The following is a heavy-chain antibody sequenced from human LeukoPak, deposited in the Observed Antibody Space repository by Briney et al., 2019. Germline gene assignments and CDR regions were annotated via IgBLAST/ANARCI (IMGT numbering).Heavy chain of an antibody. Sequence: PSETLSLTCAVYGGSFSGYYWSWIRQPPGKGLEWIGEINHSGSTNYNPSLKSRVTISVDTSKNQFSLKLSSVTAADTAVYYCARGALDGYQLLYLCWFDPWGQGTMVTVSS. CDR1: GGSFSGYY. CDR2: INHSGST. V-gene: IGHV4-34*01. J-gene: IGHJ5*02. D-gene: IGHD2-2*02. CDR3: ARGALDGYQLLYLCWFDP.